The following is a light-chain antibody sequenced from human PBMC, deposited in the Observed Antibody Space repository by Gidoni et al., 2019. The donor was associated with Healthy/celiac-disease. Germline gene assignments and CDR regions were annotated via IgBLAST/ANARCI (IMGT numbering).Light chain of an antibody. CDR3: SSYTSSSTRV. J-gene: IGLJ1*01. CDR1: SSDVGGYNY. CDR2: EVS. V-gene: IGLV2-14*01. Sequence: QSALTQPAFVAGSPGQAITISCTGTSSDVGGYNYVPWYQQHPGKAPKLMIYEVSNRPSGVSNRFSGSKSGNTASLTISGLQAEDESDYYCSSYTSSSTRVFGTGTKVTVL.